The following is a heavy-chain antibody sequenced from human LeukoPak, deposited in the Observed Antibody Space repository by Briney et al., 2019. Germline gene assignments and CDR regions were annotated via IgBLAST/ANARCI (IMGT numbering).Heavy chain of an antibody. CDR3: ARGDTKYCNSASCHNPFDS. D-gene: IGHD2-2*02. CDR1: GYTLTELS. Sequence: GASVKVSCKVSGYTLTELSMHWVRQAPGKGLEWMGGFDPEDGETIYAQKFQGRVTMTEDTSTDTAYMELSSLRSEDTAVYYCARGDTKYCNSASCHNPFDSWGQGTLVTVSS. V-gene: IGHV1-24*01. J-gene: IGHJ4*02. CDR2: FDPEDGET.